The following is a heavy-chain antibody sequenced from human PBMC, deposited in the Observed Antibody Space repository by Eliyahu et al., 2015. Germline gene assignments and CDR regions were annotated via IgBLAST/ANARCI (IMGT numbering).Heavy chain of an antibody. V-gene: IGHV3-48*04. CDR2: ISSSGGNI. D-gene: IGHD3-10*01. CDR3: ARDDYGSGSLFEY. Sequence: EVQLVESGGGLVQPXGSLRXSCAASXFTFSXYGMNWVRQAPGKGLEWVSYISSSGGNIYYADSVKGRFTISRDNAKNSLYLQMNSLRAEDTAVYYCARDDYGSGSLFEYWGQGALVTVSS. J-gene: IGHJ4*02. CDR1: XFTFSXYG.